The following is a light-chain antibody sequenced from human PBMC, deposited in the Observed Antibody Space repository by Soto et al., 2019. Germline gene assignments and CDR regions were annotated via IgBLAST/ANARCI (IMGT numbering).Light chain of an antibody. Sequence: QSVLTQPPSVSAAPGQKVTISCSGSSFNIGNSYVSWYQQLPGTAPKLLIYDNNKRPSGIPDRFSGSKSGTSATLGITGLPTGDEADYYCGTWDSSLSAAVFGGGTQLTVL. CDR3: GTWDSSLSAAV. V-gene: IGLV1-51*01. J-gene: IGLJ7*01. CDR1: SFNIGNSY. CDR2: DNN.